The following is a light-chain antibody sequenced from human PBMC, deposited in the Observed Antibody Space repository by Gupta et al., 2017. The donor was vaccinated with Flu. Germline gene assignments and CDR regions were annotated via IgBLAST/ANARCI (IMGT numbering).Light chain of an antibody. CDR3: HQDGSSAYT. V-gene: IGKV3-20*01. CDR2: GAS. J-gene: IGKJ2*01. Sequence: EIVLTQSPGTLSLSPGERATLSCRASQSVSSSYLAWYQQNPVLAPRLLTYGASSRATGLPDRFSGSGSGTEFTLTISILDPEDFTVYYCHQDGSSAYTFGQWSKLEIK. CDR1: QSVSSSY.